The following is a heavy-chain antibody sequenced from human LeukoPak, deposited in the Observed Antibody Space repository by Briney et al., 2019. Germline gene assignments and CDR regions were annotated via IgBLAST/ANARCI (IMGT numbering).Heavy chain of an antibody. J-gene: IGHJ6*03. CDR3: ARAIYGDYVGYYYYYYMDV. Sequence: SETLSLTCTVSGGSISSYYWSLIRQPAGKGLEWIGRIYTSGSTNYNPSLKSRVTMSVDTSKNQFSLKLSSVTAADTAVYYCARAIYGDYVGYYYYYYMDVWGKGTTVTVSS. V-gene: IGHV4-4*07. D-gene: IGHD4-17*01. CDR2: IYTSGST. CDR1: GGSISSYY.